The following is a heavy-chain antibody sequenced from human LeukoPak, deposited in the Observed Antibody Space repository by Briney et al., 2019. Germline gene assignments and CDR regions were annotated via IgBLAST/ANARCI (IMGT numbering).Heavy chain of an antibody. V-gene: IGHV1-69*06. D-gene: IGHD6-13*01. CDR3: ARVVGLTGYSSSWYSGYYYYMDV. CDR2: IIPIFGTT. CDR1: GGTFSSYA. Sequence: SVKVSCKASGGTFSSYAISWVRQAPGQGLEWMGGIIPIFGTTNYAQKIQDRVTITADKSTSTAYRGLSSLRSEDTAVYYCARVVGLTGYSSSWYSGYYYYMDVWGKGTTVTVSS. J-gene: IGHJ6*03.